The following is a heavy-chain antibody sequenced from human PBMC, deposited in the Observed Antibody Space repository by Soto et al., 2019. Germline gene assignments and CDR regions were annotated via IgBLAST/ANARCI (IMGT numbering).Heavy chain of an antibody. CDR1: GYTFTSYA. CDR3: ARVVVVAASPFDY. V-gene: IGHV1-3*01. Sequence: ASVKVSCKASGYTFTSYAMHWVRQAPGQRLEWMGWINAGNGNTKYSQKFQGRVTITRDTSASTAYMELSSLRSEDTAVYYCARVVVVAASPFDYWGQGTLVTVSS. D-gene: IGHD2-15*01. J-gene: IGHJ4*02. CDR2: INAGNGNT.